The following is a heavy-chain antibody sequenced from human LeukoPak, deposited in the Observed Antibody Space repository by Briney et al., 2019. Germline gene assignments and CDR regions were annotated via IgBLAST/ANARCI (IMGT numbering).Heavy chain of an antibody. Sequence: GGSLRLSCAASGFTFSSYSMNWVRQAPGKGLEWVSSISSSSSYVYYADSVKGRFTISRDNAKNSLYLQMNSLRAEDTAVYYCARVSYGVAFDIWGQGTMVTVSS. V-gene: IGHV3-21*01. CDR1: GFTFSSYS. J-gene: IGHJ3*02. D-gene: IGHD4-17*01. CDR2: ISSSSSYV. CDR3: ARVSYGVAFDI.